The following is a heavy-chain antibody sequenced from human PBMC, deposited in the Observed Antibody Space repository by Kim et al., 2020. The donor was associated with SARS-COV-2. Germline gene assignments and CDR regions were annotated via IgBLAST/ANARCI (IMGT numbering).Heavy chain of an antibody. Sequence: GGSLRLFCAASGFTFSSYAMHWVRQAPGKGLEWVAVISYDGSNKYYADSVKGRFTISRDNSKNTLYLQMNSLRAEDTAVYYCARDGRSGFVDAFDIWGQGTMVTVSS. V-gene: IGHV3-30*04. CDR2: ISYDGSNK. CDR3: ARDGRSGFVDAFDI. CDR1: GFTFSSYA. J-gene: IGHJ3*02. D-gene: IGHD1-26*01.